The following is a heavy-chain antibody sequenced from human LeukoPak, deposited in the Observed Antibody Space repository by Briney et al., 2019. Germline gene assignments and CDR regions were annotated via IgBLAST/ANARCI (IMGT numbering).Heavy chain of an antibody. CDR1: GYTFTSYG. V-gene: IGHV1-18*01. J-gene: IGHJ4*02. CDR2: ISAYNGNT. D-gene: IGHD6-19*01. CDR3: ARDWAPVVAGTGSILF. Sequence: GASVKVSCKASGYTFTSYGISWVRQAPGQGLEWMGWISAYNGNTNYAQKLQGRVTMTTDTSTSTAYMELRSLRSDDTAVYYCARDWAPVVAGTGSILFWGQGTLVTVSS.